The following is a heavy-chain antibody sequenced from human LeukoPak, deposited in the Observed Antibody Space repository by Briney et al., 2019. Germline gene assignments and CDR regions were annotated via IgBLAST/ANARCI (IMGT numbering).Heavy chain of an antibody. J-gene: IGHJ4*02. CDR1: GGSISSSSYY. D-gene: IGHD3-22*01. V-gene: IGHV4-39*07. CDR3: ARDYYYDSSGYYHHSNKDY. Sequence: SETLSLTCTVSGGSISSSSYYWGWIRQPPGKGLEWIGSIYYSGSTYYNPSLKSRVTISVDTSKNQFSLKLSSVTAADTAVYYCARDYYYDSSGYYHHSNKDYWGQGTLVTVSS. CDR2: IYYSGST.